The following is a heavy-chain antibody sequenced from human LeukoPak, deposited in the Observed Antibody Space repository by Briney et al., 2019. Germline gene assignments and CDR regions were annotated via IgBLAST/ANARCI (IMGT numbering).Heavy chain of an antibody. D-gene: IGHD6-13*01. J-gene: IGHJ4*02. V-gene: IGHV3-23*01. CDR3: ARDQMISAAGLDY. CDR2: ISGSGGST. CDR1: GFTFSSFA. Sequence: PGGSLRLSCAASGFTFSSFAMTWVRQAPGKGLEWVSDISGSGGSTYFADSVKGRFTISRDNSKNTLYLQMNSLRAEDTAVYYCARDQMISAAGLDYWGQGTLVTVSS.